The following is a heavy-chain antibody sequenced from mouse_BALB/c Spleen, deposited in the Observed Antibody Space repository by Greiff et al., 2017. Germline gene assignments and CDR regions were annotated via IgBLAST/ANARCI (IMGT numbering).Heavy chain of an antibody. CDR1: GFSLTSYG. D-gene: IGHD2-1*01. CDR3: AREFYGNFGAY. CDR2: IWAGGST. V-gene: IGHV2-9*02. Sequence: VKLVESGPGLVAPSQSLSITCTVSGFSLTSYGVHWVRQPPGKGLEWLGVIWAGGSTNYNSALMSRLSISKDNSKSQVFLKMNSLQTDDTAMYYCAREFYGNFGAYWGQGTLVTVSA. J-gene: IGHJ3*01.